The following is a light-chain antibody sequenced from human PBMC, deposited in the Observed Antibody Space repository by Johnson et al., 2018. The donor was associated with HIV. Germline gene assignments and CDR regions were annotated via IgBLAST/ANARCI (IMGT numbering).Light chain of an antibody. J-gene: IGLJ1*01. CDR3: AAWDDSLSYV. V-gene: IGLV1-51*01. Sequence: QSVLTQPPSVSAAPGQKVTISCSGSSSNIGNNYVSWYQQLPGTAPKLLIYDNNKRPSGIPDRFSGSKSGPSASLAISGLQSEDEADYYCAAWDDSLSYVFGTGTKVTVL. CDR2: DNN. CDR1: SSNIGNNY.